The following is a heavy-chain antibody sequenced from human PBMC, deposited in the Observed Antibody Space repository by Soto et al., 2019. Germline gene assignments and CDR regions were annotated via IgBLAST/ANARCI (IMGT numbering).Heavy chain of an antibody. D-gene: IGHD3-22*01. CDR1: GGSFSGYY. CDR2: INHSGST. CDR3: ASRSDSSGYPLCFQH. J-gene: IGHJ1*01. Sequence: PSETLSLTCAVYGGSFSGYYWSWIRQPPGKGLEWIGEINHSGSTNYNPSLKSRVTISVDTSKNQFSLKLSSVTAADTAVYYCASRSDSSGYPLCFQHWGQGTLVTVSS. V-gene: IGHV4-34*01.